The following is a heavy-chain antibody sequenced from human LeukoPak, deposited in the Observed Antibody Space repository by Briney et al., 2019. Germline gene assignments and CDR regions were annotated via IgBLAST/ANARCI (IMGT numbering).Heavy chain of an antibody. V-gene: IGHV3-30-3*01. J-gene: IGHJ4*02. D-gene: IGHD3-16*01. CDR3: AREISPITLGDPQDY. CDR1: GFTFSSYA. CDR2: ISYDGSNK. Sequence: GRSLRLSCAASGFTFSSYAMHWVRQAPGKGLEWVAVISYDGSNKYYADSVKGRFTISRDNSKNTLYLQMNSPRAEDTAVYYCAREISPITLGDPQDYWGQGTLVTVSS.